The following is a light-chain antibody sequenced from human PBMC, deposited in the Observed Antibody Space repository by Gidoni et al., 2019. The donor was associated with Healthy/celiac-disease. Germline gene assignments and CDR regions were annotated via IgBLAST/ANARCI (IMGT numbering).Light chain of an antibody. Sequence: QSALTQPASVSGSPGQSITISCTGTSSDVGSYNLVSWYQQHPGKAPKLMIYEGSKRPSGVSNRFSGSKSGYTASLTISVLQAEDESDYYCCSYAGSSTFNWVFGGGTKLTVL. J-gene: IGLJ3*02. V-gene: IGLV2-23*03. CDR3: CSYAGSSTFNWV. CDR2: EGS. CDR1: SSDVGSYNL.